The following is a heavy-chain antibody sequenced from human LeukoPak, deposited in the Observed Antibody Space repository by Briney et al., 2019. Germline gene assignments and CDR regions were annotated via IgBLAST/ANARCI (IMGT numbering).Heavy chain of an antibody. J-gene: IGHJ4*02. CDR3: AKDQKYSSSWYRRNYFDY. Sequence: AGGSLRLSCAASGFTFSSYSMNWVRQAPGKGLEWVSAISGSGGSTYYADSVKGRFTISRDNSKNTLYLQMNSLRAEDTAVYYCAKDQKYSSSWYRRNYFDYWGQGTLVTVSS. CDR2: ISGSGGST. V-gene: IGHV3-23*01. D-gene: IGHD6-13*01. CDR1: GFTFSSYS.